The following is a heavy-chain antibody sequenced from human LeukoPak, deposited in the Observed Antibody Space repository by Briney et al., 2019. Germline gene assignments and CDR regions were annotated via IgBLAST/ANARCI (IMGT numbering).Heavy chain of an antibody. V-gene: IGHV4-59*01. D-gene: IGHD2-2*01. Sequence: SETLSLTCTLAGGSISSYYWSCIRLPPGKGLEGLGCICHSGSTNYNPSLKSRVTISVDTSKNQFSLKLSSVNAADTAVYYCARAYYCPSNSCHSDYYYYYHMDVWGRGTTVTVSS. J-gene: IGHJ6*03. CDR2: ICHSGST. CDR3: ARAYYCPSNSCHSDYYYYYHMDV. CDR1: GGSISSYY.